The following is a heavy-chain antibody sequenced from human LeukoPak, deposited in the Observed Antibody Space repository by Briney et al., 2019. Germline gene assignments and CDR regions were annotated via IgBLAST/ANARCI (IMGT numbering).Heavy chain of an antibody. Sequence: PGGSLGLSCAASEFIVSINYMTWVRQAPGKGLEWVAVISYDGSYKYYADSVKGRFTISRDNSKNTLYLQMNSLRAEDTAVYYCAKVPRDYSSSADTDYWGQGTLVTVSS. J-gene: IGHJ4*02. CDR1: EFIVSINY. CDR3: AKVPRDYSSSADTDY. V-gene: IGHV3-30*18. CDR2: ISYDGSYK. D-gene: IGHD6-6*01.